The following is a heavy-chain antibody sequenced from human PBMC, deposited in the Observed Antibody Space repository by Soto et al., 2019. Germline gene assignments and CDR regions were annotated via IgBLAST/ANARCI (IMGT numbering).Heavy chain of an antibody. J-gene: IGHJ4*02. Sequence: QVQLVESGGGVVQPGRSLRLSCAASGFTFSSYGMHWVRQAPGKGLEWVAVISYDGSKKYYADSVKGRFTISRDNSKNTLQLQMNSLRAEATAVYYCAIDNWDYRGLCDYWGRGALVTVSS. CDR2: ISYDGSKK. V-gene: IGHV3-30*03. CDR1: GFTFSSYG. CDR3: AIDNWDYRGLCDY. D-gene: IGHD1-7*01.